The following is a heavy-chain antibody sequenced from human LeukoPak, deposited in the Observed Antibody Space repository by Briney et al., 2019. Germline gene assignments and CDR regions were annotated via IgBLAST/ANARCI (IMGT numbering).Heavy chain of an antibody. CDR2: INAGNGNT. V-gene: IGHV1-3*01. Sequence: ASVKVSCTASGYTFTSYAMHWVCQAPGQRLEWMGWINAGNGNTKYSQKFQGRVTITRDTSASTAYMELSSLRSEDTAVYYCARQSLDGGSCYDYWGQGTPVTASS. J-gene: IGHJ4*02. CDR3: ARQSLDGGSCYDY. D-gene: IGHD2-15*01. CDR1: GYTFTSYA.